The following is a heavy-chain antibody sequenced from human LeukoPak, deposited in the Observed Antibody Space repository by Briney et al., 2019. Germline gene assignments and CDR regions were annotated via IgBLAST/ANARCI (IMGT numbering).Heavy chain of an antibody. Sequence: PGGSLRLSCAASGFTFSSYAMSWVRQAPGKGLEWVSAISGSGGGTYYADSVKGRLTISRDNSKNTLYLQMNSLRAEDTAVYYCAKGYDILTGLYFDYWGQGTLVTVRS. CDR1: GFTFSSYA. V-gene: IGHV3-23*01. CDR3: AKGYDILTGLYFDY. D-gene: IGHD3-9*01. CDR2: ISGSGGGT. J-gene: IGHJ4*02.